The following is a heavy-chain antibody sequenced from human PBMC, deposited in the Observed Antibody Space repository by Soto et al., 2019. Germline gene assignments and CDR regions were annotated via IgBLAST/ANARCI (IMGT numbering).Heavy chain of an antibody. Sequence: VQMVQSGAEVKEPGSPVKVSCTNSGDTFSHYVMSWVRQAPGQGLEWMGSLAPISGSPNYAERFEGRLTISADAGTSTMYMELRSLKYDDTAVYYCARIGVGSRRWGQGTMVTVSS. CDR2: LAPISGSP. J-gene: IGHJ3*01. V-gene: IGHV1-69*18. CDR1: GDTFSHYV. CDR3: ARIGVGSRR. D-gene: IGHD1-26*01.